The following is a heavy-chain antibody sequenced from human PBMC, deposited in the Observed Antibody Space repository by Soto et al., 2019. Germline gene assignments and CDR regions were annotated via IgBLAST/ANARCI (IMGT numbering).Heavy chain of an antibody. CDR2: IIPILGIA. V-gene: IGHV1-69*02. Sequence: QVQLVQSGAEVKKPGSSVKVSCKASGGTFSSYTISWVRQAPGQGLEWMGRIIPILGIANYAQKFQGRVTITADKSTSTAYMELSSLRSEDTAVYYCARVTPTLGYCSSTSCRIDAFDIWGQGTMVTVSS. CDR1: GGTFSSYT. CDR3: ARVTPTLGYCSSTSCRIDAFDI. J-gene: IGHJ3*02. D-gene: IGHD2-2*01.